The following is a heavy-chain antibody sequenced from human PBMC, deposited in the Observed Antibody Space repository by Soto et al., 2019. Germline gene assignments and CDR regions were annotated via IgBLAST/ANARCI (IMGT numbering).Heavy chain of an antibody. V-gene: IGHV1-2*02. J-gene: IGHJ4*02. D-gene: IGHD3-3*02. Sequence: QVQLVQSGAEVKKPGASVKVSCKASGYTFSGYYMHWVRQAPGQGLEWMGWINTLSGDTSFPQKFQGRLAMSRDTSIDTAFMEVSRLTSDDTAIYYCARSLLNVILPLAYWGQGTLVSVSS. CDR1: GYTFSGYY. CDR2: INTLSGDT. CDR3: ARSLLNVILPLAY.